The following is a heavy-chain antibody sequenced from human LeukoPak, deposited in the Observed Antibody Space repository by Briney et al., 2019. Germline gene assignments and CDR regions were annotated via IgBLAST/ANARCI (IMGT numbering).Heavy chain of an antibody. Sequence: ASVKVSCKASGYTFTGYYMHWVRQAPGQGLEWMGWINPNSGGTNYAQKFQGRVTMTRDMSTSTVYMELSSLRSEDTAVYYCARIDGVTARDYWGQGTLVTVSS. J-gene: IGHJ4*02. CDR3: ARIDGVTARDY. V-gene: IGHV1-2*02. CDR2: INPNSGGT. D-gene: IGHD2-21*02. CDR1: GYTFTGYY.